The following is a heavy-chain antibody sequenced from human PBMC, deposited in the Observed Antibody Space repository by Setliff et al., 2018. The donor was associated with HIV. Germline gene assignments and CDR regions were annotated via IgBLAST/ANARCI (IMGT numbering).Heavy chain of an antibody. D-gene: IGHD1-7*01. CDR3: ARDEGGTTDYYYMDV. Sequence: ASVKVSCKASGYTFTNYDISWVRQAPGQGLEWMGWISSYNGNTNYAQKLQGRVTMTTDTSTSTAYMELRSLRSDDTAIYYCARDEGGTTDYYYMDVWGKGTTVTVS. J-gene: IGHJ6*03. CDR1: GYTFTNYD. CDR2: ISSYNGNT. V-gene: IGHV1-18*01.